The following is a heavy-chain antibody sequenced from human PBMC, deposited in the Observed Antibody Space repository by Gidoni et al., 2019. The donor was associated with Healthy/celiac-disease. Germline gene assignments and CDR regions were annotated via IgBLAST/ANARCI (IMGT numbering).Heavy chain of an antibody. Sequence: QVQLVESGGGVVQPGRSLRLSCAASGFTFSSYAMHWVRQAPGKGLEWVAVISYDGSNKYYADSVKGRFTISRDNSKNTLYLQMNSLRAEDTAVYYCARDGRDIVVVVAATRSYYYYMDVWGKGTTVTVSS. V-gene: IGHV3-30-3*01. CDR1: GFTFSSYA. J-gene: IGHJ6*03. CDR3: ARDGRDIVVVVAATRSYYYYMDV. D-gene: IGHD2-15*01. CDR2: ISYDGSNK.